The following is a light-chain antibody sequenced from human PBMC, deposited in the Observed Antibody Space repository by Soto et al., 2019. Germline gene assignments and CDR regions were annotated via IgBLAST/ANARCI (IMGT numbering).Light chain of an antibody. CDR1: QSFRGL. J-gene: IGKJ5*01. Sequence: EVVLTQSPVPLSLSPGERATLSCRASQSFRGLLAWYQQKPGQAPRLLIYDAYNRATGIPPRFSGSGSGTDFTLTISSLEPEDSAVYYCQQRHMWPITFGQATRLEIK. V-gene: IGKV3-11*01. CDR2: DAY. CDR3: QQRHMWPIT.